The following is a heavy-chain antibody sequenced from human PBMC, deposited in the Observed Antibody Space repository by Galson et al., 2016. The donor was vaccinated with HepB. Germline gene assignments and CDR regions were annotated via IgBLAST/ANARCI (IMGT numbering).Heavy chain of an antibody. CDR2: ITQSGGT. D-gene: IGHD3-10*01. J-gene: IGHJ6*02. CDR1: GGSLSGDY. V-gene: IGHV4-34*01. Sequence: ETLSLTCSVSGGSLSGDYWNWIRQPPGKGLEWIGEITQSGGTNYNPSLKSRATISSDTSKNQISLKLSSVTAADTAVYYCARKKVRGVIIVSHFYYGMDVWGQGTTVIVSS. CDR3: ARKKVRGVIIVSHFYYGMDV.